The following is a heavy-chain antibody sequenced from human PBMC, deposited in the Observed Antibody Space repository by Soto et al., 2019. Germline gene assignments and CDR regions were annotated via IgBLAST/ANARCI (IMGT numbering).Heavy chain of an antibody. Sequence: SQTLSLTCAISGDSVSSNSAAWNWIRQSPSRGLEWLGRTYYRSKWYNDYAVSVKSRITINPDTSKNQFSLQPKSVTPEDTAVYYCARAYSSSSEGGYYYGMDVWGQGTTVTVSS. D-gene: IGHD6-6*01. CDR1: GDSVSSNSAA. V-gene: IGHV6-1*01. CDR3: ARAYSSSSEGGYYYGMDV. CDR2: TYYRSKWYN. J-gene: IGHJ6*02.